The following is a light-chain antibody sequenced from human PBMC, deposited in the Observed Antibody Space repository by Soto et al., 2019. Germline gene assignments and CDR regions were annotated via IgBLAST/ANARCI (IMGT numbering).Light chain of an antibody. CDR1: QSVLYSSNNKNY. CDR2: WAS. V-gene: IGKV4-1*01. CDR3: QQYYAPPPGT. J-gene: IGKJ2*01. Sequence: DIVMTQSPDSLAVSLGERATINCKSSQSVLYSSNNKNYLAWYQQKPGQPPKLLIYWASTRESGVPDRFSGSGSGTDFTHTISSMQAEDVAVYYCQQYYAPPPGTFGQGTKLEIK.